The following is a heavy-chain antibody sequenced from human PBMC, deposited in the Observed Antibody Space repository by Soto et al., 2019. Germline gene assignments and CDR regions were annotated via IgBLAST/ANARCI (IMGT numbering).Heavy chain of an antibody. Sequence: SETLSLTCTVSGGSISSGGYYWSWIRQHPGKGLEWIGYIYYSGSTNYNPSLKSRVTISVDTSKNQFSLKLSSVTAADTAVYYCARRRDYGDYFDYWGQGTLVTVSS. CDR3: ARRRDYGDYFDY. J-gene: IGHJ4*02. D-gene: IGHD4-17*01. V-gene: IGHV4-61*08. CDR2: IYYSGST. CDR1: GGSISSGGYY.